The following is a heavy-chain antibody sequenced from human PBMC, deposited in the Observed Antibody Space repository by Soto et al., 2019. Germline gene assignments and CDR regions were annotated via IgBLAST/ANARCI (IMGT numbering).Heavy chain of an antibody. CDR1: GGTFSSYA. CDR2: IIPIFGTA. V-gene: IGHV1-69*13. CDR3: AGLLTRPSNRYYYYYGMDV. J-gene: IGHJ6*02. Sequence: SVKVSCKASGGTFSSYAISWVRQAPGQGLEWMGGIIPIFGTANYAQKFQGRVTITADESTSTAYMELSSLRSEDTAVYYCAGLLTRPSNRYYYYYGMDVWGQGTTVTVSS. D-gene: IGHD4-4*01.